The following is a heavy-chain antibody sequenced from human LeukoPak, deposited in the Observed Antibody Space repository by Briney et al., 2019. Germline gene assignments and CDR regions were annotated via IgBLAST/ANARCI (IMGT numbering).Heavy chain of an antibody. J-gene: IGHJ4*02. V-gene: IGHV4-4*07. CDR3: ARDMNRNGFYHGFEY. CDR1: GASIRDRY. CDR2: IYTDGTT. Sequence: SETLSLTCTVFGASIRDRYWSWIRQPVGKRPEWIERIYTDGTTHYNPSLESRVTISRDKSKNQFSVRLTSVTAADTAVYSCARDMNRNGFYHGFEYWSRGTLVTVSS. D-gene: IGHD2-8*01.